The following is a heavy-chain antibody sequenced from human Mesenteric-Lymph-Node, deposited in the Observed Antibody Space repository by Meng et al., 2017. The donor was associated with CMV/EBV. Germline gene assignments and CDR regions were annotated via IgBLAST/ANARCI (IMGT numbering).Heavy chain of an antibody. Sequence: SVKVSCKASGYTFTGYYMHWVRQAPGQGLEWMGGIIPILGIANYAQKFQGRVTITADKSTSTAYMELSSLRSEDTAVYYCARESVVVPAAMVNHWGQGTLVTVSS. CDR1: GYTFTGYY. J-gene: IGHJ4*02. D-gene: IGHD2-2*01. V-gene: IGHV1-69*10. CDR3: ARESVVVPAAMVNH. CDR2: IIPILGIA.